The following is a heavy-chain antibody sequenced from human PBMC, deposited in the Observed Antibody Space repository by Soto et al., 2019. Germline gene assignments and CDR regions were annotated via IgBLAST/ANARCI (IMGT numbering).Heavy chain of an antibody. Sequence: SETLSLTCTVSGGSISNDDYYWSWIRQPPGKGLEWIGHIYYNGNTYYNPSLKSRLTMSLDTSQNQFSLHLTSVIAADSASYFCARATTVTSPFFYYGLDVWGQGTTVTVSS. CDR3: ARATTVTSPFFYYGLDV. CDR1: GGSISNDDYY. V-gene: IGHV4-30-4*08. D-gene: IGHD4-17*01. CDR2: IYYNGNT. J-gene: IGHJ6*02.